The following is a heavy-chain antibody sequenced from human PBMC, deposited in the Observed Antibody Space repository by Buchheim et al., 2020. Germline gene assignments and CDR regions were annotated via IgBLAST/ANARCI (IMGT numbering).Heavy chain of an antibody. CDR1: GDSNSISSYY. J-gene: IGHJ4*02. CDR3: ARHTGYNFLDY. CDR2: FYYSGST. Sequence: QLQLQESSPGLVKPSETLYLTCTVSGDSNSISSYYWGWIRQPPGKGLEWIGSFYYSGSTYYNPSTKSRVTISVDTSNNQSSLKLSSVTAADTAVYYCARHTGYNFLDYWGQGTL. D-gene: IGHD5-24*01. V-gene: IGHV4-39*01.